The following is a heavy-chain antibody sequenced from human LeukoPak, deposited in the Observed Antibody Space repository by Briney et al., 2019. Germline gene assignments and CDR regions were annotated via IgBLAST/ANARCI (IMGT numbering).Heavy chain of an antibody. D-gene: IGHD3-10*01. V-gene: IGHV3-15*01. CDR3: TTDAGRGVRGY. CDR2: IKSIGNGGTI. Sequence: GGSLRLSCAASGFTFPNAWVNWVRQAPGKGLEWVGHIKSIGNGGTIDYAAPVKGRFTISGDDSKNTVYLQMNSLEIEDTAVYFCTTDAGRGVRGYWGQGTLVTVSS. J-gene: IGHJ4*02. CDR1: GFTFPNAW.